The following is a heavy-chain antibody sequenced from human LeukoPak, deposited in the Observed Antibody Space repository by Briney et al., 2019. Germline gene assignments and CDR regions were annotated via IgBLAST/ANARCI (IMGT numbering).Heavy chain of an antibody. CDR1: GYTFTGDY. Sequence: ASVKVSCKASGYTFTGDYMYWVRQAPGQGLEWMGWINTDSGDTNYAQKFQGRVTMTRDTSIGTIYMELSGLRSDDTAVYYCARDGNSPMVDFDSWGPGTLVTVSS. CDR2: INTDSGDT. J-gene: IGHJ4*02. V-gene: IGHV1-2*02. CDR3: ARDGNSPMVDFDS. D-gene: IGHD3-10*01.